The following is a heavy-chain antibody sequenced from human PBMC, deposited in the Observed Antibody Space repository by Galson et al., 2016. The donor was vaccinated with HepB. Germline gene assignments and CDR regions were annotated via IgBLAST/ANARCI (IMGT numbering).Heavy chain of an antibody. Sequence: PALVKPTQTLTLTCTFSGFSLSTRGVGVGWIRQPPGKALECVALIYWDADKRYSPSLKSRLTITKDTSKNQVVLIMTKMDPVDTATYYCARIKWGDSTGYGIDYWGQGALVTVSS. J-gene: IGHJ4*02. CDR1: GFSLSTRGVG. D-gene: IGHD5-12*01. CDR2: IYWDADK. V-gene: IGHV2-5*02. CDR3: ARIKWGDSTGYGIDY.